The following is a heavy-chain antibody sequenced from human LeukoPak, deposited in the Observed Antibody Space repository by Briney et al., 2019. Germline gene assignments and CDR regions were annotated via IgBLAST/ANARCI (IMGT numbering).Heavy chain of an antibody. CDR2: IYYSGTT. J-gene: IGHJ4*02. CDR3: ARNRDGYNSFDY. V-gene: IGHV4-59*12. D-gene: IGHD5-24*01. Sequence: SETLSLTCTVSGGSISNFYWSWIRQPPGKGLEWIGYIYYSGTTKYNPSLKSRVTISVDTSKNHFSLKLSSVTAADTAMYYCARNRDGYNSFDYWGQGTLVTVSS. CDR1: GGSISNFY.